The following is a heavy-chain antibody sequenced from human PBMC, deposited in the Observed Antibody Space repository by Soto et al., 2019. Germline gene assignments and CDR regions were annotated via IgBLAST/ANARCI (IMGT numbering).Heavy chain of an antibody. V-gene: IGHV4-34*01. CDR3: ARGRRGYAIDYYGMDV. Sequence: PSETLSLTCAVYGGSFSGYYWSWIRQPPGKGLEWIGEINHSGSTNYNPSLKSRVTISVDTSKNPPSLKLSSVTAADTAVYYCARGRRGYAIDYYGMDVWGQGTTVTVSS. J-gene: IGHJ6*02. CDR2: INHSGST. D-gene: IGHD2-8*01. CDR1: GGSFSGYY.